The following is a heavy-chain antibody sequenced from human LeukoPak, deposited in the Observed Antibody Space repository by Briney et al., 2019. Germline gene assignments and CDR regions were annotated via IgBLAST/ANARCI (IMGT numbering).Heavy chain of an antibody. CDR3: AKRYSSSRGYYMDV. V-gene: IGHV4-34*01. Sequence: PSETLSLTCAVYGGSFSGYYWSWIRQPPGKGLEWIGGINHSGSTNYNPSLKSRVTISVDTSKNQFSLKLSSVTAADTAVYYCAKRYSSSRGYYMDVWGKGTTVTVSS. CDR1: GGSFSGYY. D-gene: IGHD6-6*01. J-gene: IGHJ6*03. CDR2: INHSGST.